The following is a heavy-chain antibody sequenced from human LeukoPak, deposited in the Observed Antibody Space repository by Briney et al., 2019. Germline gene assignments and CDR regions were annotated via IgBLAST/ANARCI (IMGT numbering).Heavy chain of an antibody. D-gene: IGHD1-26*01. CDR2: IYYGGNT. V-gene: IGHV4-39*02. J-gene: IGHJ3*02. CDR3: ARDGEWELGAFDI. CDR1: RGSISSNNYY. Sequence: SETLSLTCTVSRGSISSNNYYWGWIRQPPGKGLEWVGSIYYGGNTYYNPSLESRITISVDTSKNQFSLKLSSVTAADTAVYYCARDGEWELGAFDIWGQGTMVTVSS.